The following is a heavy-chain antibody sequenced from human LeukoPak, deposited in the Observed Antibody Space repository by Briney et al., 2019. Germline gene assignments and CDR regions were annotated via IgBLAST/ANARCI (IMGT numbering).Heavy chain of an antibody. V-gene: IGHV3-23*01. Sequence: GRSLRLSCTASGFTFGDYAMSWVRQAPGKGLEWVSLISGSGGITYYADSVNGRFTISRDNSKNTLYLQMHSLRAEDTAVYYCAARPGEVAVPFDYWGQGTLVTVSS. CDR1: GFTFGDYA. CDR2: ISGSGGIT. D-gene: IGHD2-15*01. J-gene: IGHJ4*02. CDR3: AARPGEVAVPFDY.